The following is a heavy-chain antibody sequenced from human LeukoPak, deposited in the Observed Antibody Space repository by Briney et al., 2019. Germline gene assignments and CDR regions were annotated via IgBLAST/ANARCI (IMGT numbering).Heavy chain of an antibody. CDR3: TRLVMIREYGMDV. CDR1: GFTFSGSA. Sequence: GGSLRLSCAASGFTFSGSAMHWVRQASGKGLEWVGRIRSKANSYATAYAASVKGRFTISRDDSKNTAYLQMNSLKTEDTAVYYCTRLVMIREYGMDVWGQGTTVTVSS. J-gene: IGHJ6*02. CDR2: IRSKANSYAT. V-gene: IGHV3-73*01. D-gene: IGHD3-22*01.